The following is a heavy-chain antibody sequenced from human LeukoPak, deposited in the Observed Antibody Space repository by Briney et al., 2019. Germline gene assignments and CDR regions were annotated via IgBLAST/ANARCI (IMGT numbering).Heavy chain of an antibody. J-gene: IGHJ4*02. CDR2: IHSGGST. V-gene: IGHV3-66*02. CDR3: ARQDTEGYYFDY. Sequence: PGGSLRLSCAASGFTVSSNYMSWVRQAPGKGLEWVSVIHSGGSTYYADSVKGRFTISRDNSKNTLYLQMNSLRAEDTAVYYCARQDTEGYYFDYWGQGTLVTVSS. D-gene: IGHD2-15*01. CDR1: GFTVSSNY.